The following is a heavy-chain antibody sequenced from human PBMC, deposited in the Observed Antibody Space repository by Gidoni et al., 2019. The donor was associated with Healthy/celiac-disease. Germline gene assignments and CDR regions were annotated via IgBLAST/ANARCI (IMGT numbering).Heavy chain of an antibody. V-gene: IGHV4-39*01. CDR1: GGSISSSSYY. D-gene: IGHD3-9*01. CDR3: ARHGDILTGYYRGRYYYYGMDV. Sequence: QLQLQESGPGLVKPSETLSLTCTVSGGSISSSSYYWGWIRQPPGKGLEWIGSIYYSGSTYYNPSLKSRVTISVDTSKNQFSLKLSSVTAADTAVYYCARHGDILTGYYRGRYYYYGMDVWGQGTTVTVSS. J-gene: IGHJ6*02. CDR2: IYYSGST.